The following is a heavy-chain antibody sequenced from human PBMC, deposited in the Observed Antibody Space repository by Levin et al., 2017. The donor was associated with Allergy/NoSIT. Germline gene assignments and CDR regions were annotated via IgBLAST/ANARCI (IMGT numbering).Heavy chain of an antibody. CDR3: ARDPAEPDPTHTFDY. V-gene: IGHV3-30-3*01. J-gene: IGHJ4*02. CDR2: ISYDGSNK. Sequence: GGSLRLSCAASGFTFSSYAMHWVRQAPGKGLEWVAVISYDGSNKYYADSVKGRFTISRDNSKNTLYLQMNSLRAEDTAVYYCARDPAEPDPTHTFDYWGQGTLVTVSS. CDR1: GFTFSSYA. D-gene: IGHD1-14*01.